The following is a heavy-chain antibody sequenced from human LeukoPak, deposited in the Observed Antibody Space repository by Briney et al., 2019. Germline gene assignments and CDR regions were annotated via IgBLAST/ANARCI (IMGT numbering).Heavy chain of an antibody. Sequence: PGGSLRLSCAASGFTFSSYGMHWVRQAPGKGLEWVAVISYDGSNKYYADSVKGRFTISRDNSKNTLYLQMNSLRAEDTAVYYCAKGRYYYDSSGYSPNDYWGQGTLVTVSS. J-gene: IGHJ4*02. CDR1: GFTFSSYG. CDR3: AKGRYYYDSSGYSPNDY. V-gene: IGHV3-30*18. D-gene: IGHD3-22*01. CDR2: ISYDGSNK.